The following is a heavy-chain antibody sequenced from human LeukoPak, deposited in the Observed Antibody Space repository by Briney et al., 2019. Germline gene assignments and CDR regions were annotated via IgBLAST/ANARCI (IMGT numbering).Heavy chain of an antibody. CDR3: AKGSGSGWPYYYYYYMDV. J-gene: IGHJ6*03. CDR1: GFTFSSYE. V-gene: IGHV3-48*03. Sequence: GGSLRLSCAASGFTFSSYEMNWVRQAPGKGLEWVSYISSSGSTIYYADSVKGRFTISRDNSKNTLYLQMNSLRAEDTAVYYCAKGSGSGWPYYYYYYMDVWGKGTTVTVSS. CDR2: ISSSGSTI. D-gene: IGHD6-19*01.